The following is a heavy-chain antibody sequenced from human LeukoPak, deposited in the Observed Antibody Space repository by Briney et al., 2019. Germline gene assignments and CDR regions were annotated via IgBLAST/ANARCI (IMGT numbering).Heavy chain of an antibody. J-gene: IGHJ5*02. CDR1: GGSFSGYY. D-gene: IGHD2-15*01. Sequence: SETLSLTCAVYGGSFSGYYWSWIRQPPGKGLEWIGEINHSGSTNYNPSLKSRVTISVDTSKNQFSLKLSFVTAADTAVYYCARDLSGGSTNWFDPWGQGTLVTVSS. V-gene: IGHV4-34*01. CDR3: ARDLSGGSTNWFDP. CDR2: INHSGST.